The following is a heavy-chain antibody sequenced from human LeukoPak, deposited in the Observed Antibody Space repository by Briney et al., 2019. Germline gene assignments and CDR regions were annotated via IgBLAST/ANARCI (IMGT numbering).Heavy chain of an antibody. V-gene: IGHV3-74*01. CDR2: IDSDGSTT. Sequence: GGSLRFSCAASGFTFSSYWMHWVRQAPGKGLVWVSRIDSDGSTTKYADSVKGRFTISRDNAKNTLYLQMNGLRAEDTAVYYCARVPPGDSYGNYWGQGTLVTVSS. J-gene: IGHJ4*02. CDR1: GFTFSSYW. D-gene: IGHD5-18*01. CDR3: ARVPPGDSYGNY.